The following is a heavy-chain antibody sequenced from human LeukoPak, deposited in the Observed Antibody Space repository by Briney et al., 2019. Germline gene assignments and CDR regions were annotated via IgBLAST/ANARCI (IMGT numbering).Heavy chain of an antibody. D-gene: IGHD2-15*01. CDR3: ARDGNCSGGSCSLDY. J-gene: IGHJ4*02. CDR1: GYTFTGHY. CDR2: INPNSGGT. V-gene: IGHV1-2*02. Sequence: GASVKVSCKASGYTFTGHYIHWVRQAPGQGPEWMGWINPNSGGTNYAQKFQGRVTMTRDTSINSAYMELRRLRSDDTAVYYCARDGNCSGGSCSLDYWGQGTLVTVSS.